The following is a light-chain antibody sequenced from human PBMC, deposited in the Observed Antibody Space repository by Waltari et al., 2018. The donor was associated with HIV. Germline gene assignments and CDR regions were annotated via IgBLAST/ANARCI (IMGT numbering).Light chain of an antibody. J-gene: IGLJ2*01. CDR3: SSYTSSNTFVV. Sequence: QSALTQPPSVSGSPGQSVTISCTGTSSDVGNYNRVSWYQQPPGSAPKLMIYEVSNRPSGVPRRFSGSSSGNPASLTISGLQAEDEADYYCSSYTSSNTFVVFGGGTKLTVL. V-gene: IGLV2-18*02. CDR1: SSDVGNYNR. CDR2: EVS.